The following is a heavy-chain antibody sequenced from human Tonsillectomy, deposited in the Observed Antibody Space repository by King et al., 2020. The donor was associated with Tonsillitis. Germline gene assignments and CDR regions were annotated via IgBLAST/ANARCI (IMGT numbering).Heavy chain of an antibody. V-gene: IGHV3-48*01. CDR1: GFTFSSYS. CDR3: SRGEQYFDFWSGYNYFDA. J-gene: IGHJ4*02. Sequence: VQLVESGGGLVQPGGSLRLSCAASGFTFSSYSMNWVRQAPGKGLEWISYITSTTNSIYYADSVRGRFTISRDTAKNSLYLQMNSPRAEDTAVYFCSRGEQYFDFWSGYNYFDAWGQGTLVTVSS. D-gene: IGHD3-3*01. CDR2: ITSTTNSI.